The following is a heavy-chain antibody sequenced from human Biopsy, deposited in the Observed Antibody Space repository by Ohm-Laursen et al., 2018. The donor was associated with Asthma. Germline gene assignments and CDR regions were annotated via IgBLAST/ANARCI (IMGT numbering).Heavy chain of an antibody. J-gene: IGHJ3*01. D-gene: IGHD5-18*01. CDR1: GFSFNSYG. Sequence: GSLRLSCTASGFSFNSYGMHWVRQAPGKGLEWVSCITSTSSYTFYADSVKGRFTISRDNARNSLYLQVINLRAEDTAVYYCAREGESSYGLRSPNFDVWGQGTMVTVSS. CDR2: ITSTSSYT. V-gene: IGHV3-21*01. CDR3: AREGESSYGLRSPNFDV.